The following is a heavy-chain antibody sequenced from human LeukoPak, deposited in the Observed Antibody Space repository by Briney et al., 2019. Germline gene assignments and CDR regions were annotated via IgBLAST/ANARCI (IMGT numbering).Heavy chain of an antibody. CDR2: IYYSGNT. V-gene: IGHV4-39*01. CDR3: ASGWRFDY. CDR1: GGSIFSSNSY. D-gene: IGHD3-10*01. Sequence: SETLSLTCTVSGGSIFSSNSYWGWIRQPPGKGLEWIGSIYYSGNTYYNASLKSRVTISVDTSKNQFSLKLSSVTAADTAVYYCASGWRFDYWGQGTLVTVSS. J-gene: IGHJ4*02.